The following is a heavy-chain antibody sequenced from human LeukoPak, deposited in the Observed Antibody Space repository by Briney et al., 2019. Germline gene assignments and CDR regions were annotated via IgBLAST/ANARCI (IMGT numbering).Heavy chain of an antibody. CDR3: VRDAGNQAFDI. Sequence: SETLSLTCTVSGGSIRSGGYYWSWIRQHPGKGLEWIGYIYHSGSTYYNPSLKSRVTISVDTSKNQFSLKVSSVTAADTAVYYCVRDAGNQAFDIWGQGTMVTVSS. CDR1: GGSIRSGGYY. D-gene: IGHD1-26*01. J-gene: IGHJ3*02. CDR2: IYHSGST. V-gene: IGHV4-31*03.